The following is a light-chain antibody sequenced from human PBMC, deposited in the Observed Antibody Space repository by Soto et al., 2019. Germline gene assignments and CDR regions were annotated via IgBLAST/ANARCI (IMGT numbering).Light chain of an antibody. Sequence: IVLTQSPATLSLSPGERATLSCRASQSVSSYLAWYQQKPGQAPRLLIYDASNRATGIPARFSGSGSGTDFTLTISRLEPEDFAVYYCRQYGSPPLYTFGQGTK. J-gene: IGKJ2*01. CDR3: RQYGSPPLYT. CDR1: QSVSSY. V-gene: IGKV3-20*01. CDR2: DAS.